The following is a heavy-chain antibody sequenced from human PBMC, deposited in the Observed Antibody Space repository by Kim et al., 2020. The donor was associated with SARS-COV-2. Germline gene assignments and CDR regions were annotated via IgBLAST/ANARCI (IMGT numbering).Heavy chain of an antibody. D-gene: IGHD5-18*01. J-gene: IGHJ4*02. CDR3: ARDGYSGGAGGYFDY. V-gene: IGHV3-53*01. Sequence: SVKGRFTISRDNSKNTLYLQMNSLRAEDTAVYYCARDGYSGGAGGYFDYWGQGTLVTVSS.